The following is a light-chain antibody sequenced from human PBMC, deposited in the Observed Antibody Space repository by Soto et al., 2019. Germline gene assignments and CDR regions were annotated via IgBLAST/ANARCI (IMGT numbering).Light chain of an antibody. Sequence: DIVLTQSPDSLAVSLGERATINCKSSQTIVDSSNNKNYLAWYQQRPGQPPKLLISWASTREYGVPDRFSGSGSGTDFTLTINNLQAEDVAVYYCQQYDSIPRAFGQGTRVEIK. CDR1: QTIVDSSNNKNY. V-gene: IGKV4-1*01. CDR2: WAS. J-gene: IGKJ1*01. CDR3: QQYDSIPRA.